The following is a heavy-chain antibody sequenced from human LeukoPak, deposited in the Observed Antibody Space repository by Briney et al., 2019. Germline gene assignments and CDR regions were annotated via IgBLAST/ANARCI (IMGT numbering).Heavy chain of an antibody. CDR2: IYYSGRT. CDR3: ARGFYSPAY. J-gene: IGHJ4*02. Sequence: SETLSLTCTVSGGSISSDDWSWIRQPPGKGLEWVGYIYYSGRTFYNPSLKSRVTMSVDTSKNQFSLKLSSVTAADTAIYYCARGFYSPAYWGQGTLVTASS. V-gene: IGHV4-59*01. D-gene: IGHD4-11*01. CDR1: GGSISSDD.